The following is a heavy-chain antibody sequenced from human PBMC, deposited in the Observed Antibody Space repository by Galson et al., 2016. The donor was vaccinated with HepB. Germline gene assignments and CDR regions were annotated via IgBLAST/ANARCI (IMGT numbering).Heavy chain of an antibody. V-gene: IGHV3-30*18. CDR2: ISPDGNYR. CDR3: AKEVAPHTTTYYYGLDV. CDR1: GFTFNYFG. J-gene: IGHJ6*02. Sequence: SLRLSCAASGFTFNYFGMHWVRQAPGKGLEWVAVISPDGNYRSYGDSVKGRFTVSRDNSNKTVYLHLNSLTPEDTAVFYCAKEVAPHTTTYYYGLDVWGQGTTVIVSS. D-gene: IGHD5-12*01.